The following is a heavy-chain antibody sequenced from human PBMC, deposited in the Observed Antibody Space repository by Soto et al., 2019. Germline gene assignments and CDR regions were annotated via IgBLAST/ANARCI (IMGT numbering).Heavy chain of an antibody. J-gene: IGHJ4*02. CDR3: ARLEGLATISYYFDF. V-gene: IGHV4-59*08. Sequence: SETLSLTCTVSGGSISSYYWSWIRQPPGKGLEWIGYNYYSGSTNYNPSLKSQVTISVDTSKNQYSLKLNSVTAADSAVYFCARLEGLATISYYFDFWGPGALVTVSS. CDR2: NYYSGST. CDR1: GGSISSYY. D-gene: IGHD3-9*01.